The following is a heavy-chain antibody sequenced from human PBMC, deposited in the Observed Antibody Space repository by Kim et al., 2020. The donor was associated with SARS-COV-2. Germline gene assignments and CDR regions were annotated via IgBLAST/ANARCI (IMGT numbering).Heavy chain of an antibody. V-gene: IGHV7-4-1*02. D-gene: IGHD6-19*01. CDR1: GYTFTHYA. CDR3: ALIGAVAGSMGS. Sequence: ASVKVSCKASGYTFTHYALHWVRQAPGQGLEWMGWMNTGTGNPTYDQAFTGRFVFSLDTSVSTAYLEINSLRAEDTAVYYCALIGAVAGSMGSWGQGTLLTVSS. J-gene: IGHJ1*01. CDR2: MNTGTGNP.